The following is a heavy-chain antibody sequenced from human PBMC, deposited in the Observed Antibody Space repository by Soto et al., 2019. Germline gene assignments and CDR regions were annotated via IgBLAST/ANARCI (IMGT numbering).Heavy chain of an antibody. CDR3: TTAGIFSITGTPRRMDV. CDR1: GYTFTSYD. CDR2: MNPNSGNT. V-gene: IGHV1-8*01. J-gene: IGHJ6*02. Sequence: GASVKVSCKASGYTFTSYDINWVRQATGQGLEWMGWMNPNSGNTGYAQKFQGRVTMTRNTSKSTAYMELSSLRSEDTAVYYCTTAGIFSITGTPRRMDVWGQGTTVTVSS. D-gene: IGHD1-20*01.